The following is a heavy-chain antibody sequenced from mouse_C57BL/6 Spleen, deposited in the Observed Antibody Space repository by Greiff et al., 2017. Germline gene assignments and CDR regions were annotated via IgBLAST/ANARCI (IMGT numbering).Heavy chain of an antibody. CDR1: GYTFTSYW. J-gene: IGHJ2*01. Sequence: VQLQQPGAELVMPGASVKLSCKASGYTFTSYWLHWVKQRAGQGLEWIGEIDPSDSYTNYNQKFKGKSTFTVDKSASTAYMQLSSLTSEDSAVYYCARGSTYVDYWGQGTTLTVSS. CDR2: IDPSDSYT. CDR3: ARGSTYVDY. V-gene: IGHV1-69*01. D-gene: IGHD5-1*01.